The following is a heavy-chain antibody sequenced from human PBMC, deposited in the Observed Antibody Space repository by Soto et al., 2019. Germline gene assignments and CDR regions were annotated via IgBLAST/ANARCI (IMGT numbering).Heavy chain of an antibody. CDR3: AKGGAIVAAGTRVYLYNAMDV. J-gene: IGHJ6*02. CDR2: INPNSGDT. D-gene: IGHD1-26*01. V-gene: IGHV1-2*02. CDR1: GYTFTGYY. Sequence: GASVKVSCKASGYTFTGYYVHWVRQAPGPGLAWMGWINPNSGDTYLAQRFQGRVTMNRDTTIGTAYMERRGLTSDDTAEYYCAKGGAIVAAGTRVYLYNAMDVWGQGTTVTVSS.